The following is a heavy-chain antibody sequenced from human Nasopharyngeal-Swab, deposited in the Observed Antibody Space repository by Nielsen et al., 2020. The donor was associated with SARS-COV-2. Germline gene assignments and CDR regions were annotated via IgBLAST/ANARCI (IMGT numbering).Heavy chain of an antibody. J-gene: IGHJ4*02. D-gene: IGHD1-26*01. Sequence: GEYLKISCTASGFRFNNYGMHWVRQAPGKGLEWVAIISYEGSIKHYADYVEGRFTISRDASKNTLYLQMNSLRPEDTAVYYCAREGSSSIVGATFFDYWGQGTLVTVSS. V-gene: IGHV3-30*03. CDR1: GFRFNNYG. CDR3: AREGSSSIVGATFFDY. CDR2: ISYEGSIK.